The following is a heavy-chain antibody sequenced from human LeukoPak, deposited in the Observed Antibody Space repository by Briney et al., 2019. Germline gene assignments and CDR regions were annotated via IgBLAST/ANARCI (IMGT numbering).Heavy chain of an antibody. CDR1: GYTLTELS. Sequence: ASVKVSCKVSGYTLTELSMHWVRQAPGKGLEWMGGFDPEDGETIYAQKFQGRVTMTEDTSTDTAHMELSSLRSEDTAVYYCATDGPRAVAGTNWFDPWGQGTLVTVSS. CDR3: ATDGPRAVAGTNWFDP. D-gene: IGHD6-19*01. J-gene: IGHJ5*02. CDR2: FDPEDGET. V-gene: IGHV1-24*01.